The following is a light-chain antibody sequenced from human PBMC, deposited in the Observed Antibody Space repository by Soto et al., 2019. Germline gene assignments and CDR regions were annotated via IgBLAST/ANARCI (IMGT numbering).Light chain of an antibody. J-gene: IGLJ1*01. Sequence: QSALTQPASVSGSPGQSITISCTGTSSDVGGYDYVSWYQQHPGKAPRLMIYDVSNRTSGVSNRCSGSKSGNTASLTISGLQAEDEADYYCSPYASSSPYVFGTGTKLTVL. CDR1: SSDVGGYDY. V-gene: IGLV2-14*01. CDR3: SPYASSSPYV. CDR2: DVS.